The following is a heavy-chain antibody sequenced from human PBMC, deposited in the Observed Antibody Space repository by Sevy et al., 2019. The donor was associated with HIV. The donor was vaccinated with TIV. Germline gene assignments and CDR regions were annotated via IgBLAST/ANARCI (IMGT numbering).Heavy chain of an antibody. CDR1: EFTFSIYS. V-gene: IGHV3-48*02. CDR3: ARGGFSYEYPYDY. J-gene: IGHJ4*02. D-gene: IGHD5-18*01. CDR2: ISSSSTTI. Sequence: GGSLRLSCAASEFTFSIYSMNWVRQAPGKGLEWVSYISSSSTTIYYADSVKGRFTISRDNAKNLLYLHMNSLRDKDTAVYYCARGGFSYEYPYDYWGQGTLVTVSS.